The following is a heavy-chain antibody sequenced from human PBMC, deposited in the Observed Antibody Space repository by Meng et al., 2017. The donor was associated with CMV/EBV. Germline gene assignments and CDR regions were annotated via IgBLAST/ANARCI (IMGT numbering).Heavy chain of an antibody. J-gene: IGHJ5*02. V-gene: IGHV1-2*02. CDR1: GYTLTGYY. Sequence: LQLVQSGAQVKKHGASVKVSCKASGYTLTGYYMHWVRQAPGQGLEWMGWITPNSGGTNYAQKLQGRVTMTRDTSISTAYMELSRLRSDDTVVYYCARQHNSSSWIINWFDPWGQGTLVTGSS. CDR2: ITPNSGGT. D-gene: IGHD6-13*01. CDR3: ARQHNSSSWIINWFDP.